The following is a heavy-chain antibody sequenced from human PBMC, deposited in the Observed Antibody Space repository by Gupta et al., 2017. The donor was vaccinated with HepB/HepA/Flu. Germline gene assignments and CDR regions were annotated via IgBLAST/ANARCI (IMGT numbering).Heavy chain of an antibody. J-gene: IGHJ5*02. D-gene: IGHD5-18*01. CDR2: IHHSGST. V-gene: IGHV4-59*08. CDR1: GGSISSDY. CDR3: TTLHEYSYGNIGFDP. Sequence: QVQLQESGPGLVKPSETLSLTCTVSGGSISSDYWSWMRQPPGKGLEWIGYIHHSGSTNYNPSLKSRITISVDTSKTQFSLKLSSVTAADTAVYYCTTLHEYSYGNIGFDPWGQGTLVTVSS.